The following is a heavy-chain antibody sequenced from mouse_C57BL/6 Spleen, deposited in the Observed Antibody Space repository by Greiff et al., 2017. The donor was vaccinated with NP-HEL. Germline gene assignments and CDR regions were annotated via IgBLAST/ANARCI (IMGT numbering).Heavy chain of an antibody. J-gene: IGHJ3*01. V-gene: IGHV6-3*01. CDR2: IRLKSDNYAT. D-gene: IGHD2-4*01. CDR3: TTTYYDYDVAWFAY. Sequence: EVKLMESGGGLVQPGGSMKLSCVASGFTFSNYWMNWVRQSPEKGLEWVAQIRLKSDNYATHYAESVKGRFTISRDDSKSSVYLQMNNLRAEDTGIYYCTTTYYDYDVAWFAYWGQGTLVTVSA. CDR1: GFTFSNYW.